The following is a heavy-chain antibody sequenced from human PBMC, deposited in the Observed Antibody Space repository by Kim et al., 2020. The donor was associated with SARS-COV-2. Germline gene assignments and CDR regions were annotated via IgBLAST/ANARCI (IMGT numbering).Heavy chain of an antibody. Sequence: SETLSLTCTVSGGSISSYYWSWIRQPPGKGLEWIGYIYYSGSTNYNPSLKSRVTISVDTSKNQFSLKLSSVTAADTAVYYCARAAIDYGSGSFSFDYWGQGTLVTVSS. J-gene: IGHJ4*02. V-gene: IGHV4-59*08. CDR2: IYYSGST. CDR1: GGSISSYY. CDR3: ARAAIDYGSGSFSFDY. D-gene: IGHD3-10*01.